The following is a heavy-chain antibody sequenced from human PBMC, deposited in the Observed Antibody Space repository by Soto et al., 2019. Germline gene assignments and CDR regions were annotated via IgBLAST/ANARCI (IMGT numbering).Heavy chain of an antibody. CDR3: AKALVGEVGATDY. Sequence: GGSLRLSCAASGFTFSNYKMNWVRQAPGKGLEWVSAITRTDSTYYADSVKGRFTISRDNSRNTLYLQMNSLGAEDAALYYCAKALVGEVGATDYWGQGTLVTVSS. J-gene: IGHJ4*02. CDR2: ITRTDST. CDR1: GFTFSNYK. D-gene: IGHD1-26*01. V-gene: IGHV3-23*01.